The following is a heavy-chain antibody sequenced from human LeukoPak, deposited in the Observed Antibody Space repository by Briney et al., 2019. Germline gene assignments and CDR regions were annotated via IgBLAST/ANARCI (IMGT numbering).Heavy chain of an antibody. CDR1: GFTFSRNN. CDR3: ARGDDQYYYYYMDV. V-gene: IGHV3-48*04. Sequence: GGSLRLSCAASGFTFSRNNMNWVRQAPGKGLEWISYISTSSGTRYYADSVKGRFTISRDNAKNSLYLQMNSLRAEDTAVYYCARGDDQYYYYYMDVWGKGATVTVSS. J-gene: IGHJ6*03. CDR2: ISTSSGTR. D-gene: IGHD1-1*01.